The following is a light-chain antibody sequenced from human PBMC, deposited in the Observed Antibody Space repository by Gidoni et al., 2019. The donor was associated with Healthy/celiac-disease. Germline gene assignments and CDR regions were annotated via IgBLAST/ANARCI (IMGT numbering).Light chain of an antibody. J-gene: IGLJ2*01. CDR1: SSDVGGYNY. CDR2: DVS. V-gene: IGLV2-14*01. Sequence: QSALTQPASVSGYPGQSITISCTGTSSDVGGYNYVSWYQQHPGKAPKLMIYDVSNRPSGVSNRFSGSKSGNTASLTISGLQAEDEADYYCSSYTSSSTRVVVGGGTKLTVL. CDR3: SSYTSSSTRVV.